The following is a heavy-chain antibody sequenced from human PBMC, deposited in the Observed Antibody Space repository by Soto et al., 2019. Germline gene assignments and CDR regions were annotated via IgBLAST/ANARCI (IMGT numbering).Heavy chain of an antibody. CDR1: GCTLTELS. CDR3: ATIYSSSWYRNWFDP. J-gene: IGHJ5*02. D-gene: IGHD6-13*01. V-gene: IGHV1-24*01. Sequence: ASVKVSCKVSGCTLTELSMHWVRQAPGKGLEWMGGFDPEDGETIYAQKFQGRVTMTEDTSTDTAYMELSSLRSEDTAVYYCATIYSSSWYRNWFDPWGQGTLVTVSS. CDR2: FDPEDGET.